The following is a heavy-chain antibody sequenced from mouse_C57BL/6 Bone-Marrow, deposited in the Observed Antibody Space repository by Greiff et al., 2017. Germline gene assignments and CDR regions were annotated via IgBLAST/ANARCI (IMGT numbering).Heavy chain of an antibody. CDR3: ARPYYSNYVNAMDY. D-gene: IGHD2-5*01. V-gene: IGHV1-64*01. CDR1: GYTFTSYW. CDR2: IHPNSGST. J-gene: IGHJ4*01. Sequence: QVQLQQPGAELVKPGASVKLSCKASGYTFTSYWMHWVKQRPGQGLEWIGMIHPNSGSTNYNEKFKSKATLTVDQSSSTAYMQLSSLTSEDSAVYYCARPYYSNYVNAMDYWGQGTSVTVSS.